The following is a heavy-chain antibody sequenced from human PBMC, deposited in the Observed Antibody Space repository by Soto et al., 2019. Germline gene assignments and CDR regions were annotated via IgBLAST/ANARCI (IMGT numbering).Heavy chain of an antibody. Sequence: GGSLRLSCAASGFTFSSYGMHWVRQAPGKGLEWVAVISYDGSNKYYADSVKGRFTISRDNSKNTLYLQMNSLRAEDTAVYYCAKQSNKVATLGEYYFDYWGQGTLVTVSS. J-gene: IGHJ4*02. V-gene: IGHV3-30*18. D-gene: IGHD5-12*01. CDR3: AKQSNKVATLGEYYFDY. CDR2: ISYDGSNK. CDR1: GFTFSSYG.